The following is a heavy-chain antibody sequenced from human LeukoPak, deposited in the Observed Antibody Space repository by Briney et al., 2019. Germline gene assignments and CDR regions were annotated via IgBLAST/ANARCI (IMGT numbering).Heavy chain of an antibody. V-gene: IGHV4-61*02. CDR1: GGSISSGSYY. J-gene: IGHJ6*03. CDR2: IYTSGGT. Sequence: SQTLSLTCTVSGGSISSGSYYWSWIRQPAGKGLEWIGRIYTSGGTNYNPSLKSRVTISVDTSKNQFSLKLSSVTAADTAVYYCARIPSYYYYMDVWGKGTTVTVSS. CDR3: ARIPSYYYYMDV.